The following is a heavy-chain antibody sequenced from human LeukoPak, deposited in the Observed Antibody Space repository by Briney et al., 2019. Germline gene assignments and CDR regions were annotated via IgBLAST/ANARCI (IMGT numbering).Heavy chain of an antibody. Sequence: GGSLRLSCAASGFTFSSYSMNWVRQAPGQGLEWVSSISSSSSYIYYADSVKGRFTISRDNTKNSLYLQMNSLRAEDTAVYYCARDRMGATGYFDYWGQGTLVTVSS. J-gene: IGHJ4*02. V-gene: IGHV3-21*01. CDR2: ISSSSSYI. D-gene: IGHD1-26*01. CDR3: ARDRMGATGYFDY. CDR1: GFTFSSYS.